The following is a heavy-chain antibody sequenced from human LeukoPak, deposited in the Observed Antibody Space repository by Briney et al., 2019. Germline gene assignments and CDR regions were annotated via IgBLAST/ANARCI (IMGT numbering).Heavy chain of an antibody. J-gene: IGHJ4*02. CDR3: ARGYCGSYYDY. Sequence: PSETLSLTCTVSGGSVSSGSYYWSWIRQPPGKGLEWIGYIYYSGSTNYNPSLKSRVTISVDTSKNQFSLKLSSVTAADTAVYYCARGYCGSYYDYWGQGTLVTVSS. CDR2: IYYSGST. D-gene: IGHD1-26*01. V-gene: IGHV4-61*01. CDR1: GGSVSSGSYY.